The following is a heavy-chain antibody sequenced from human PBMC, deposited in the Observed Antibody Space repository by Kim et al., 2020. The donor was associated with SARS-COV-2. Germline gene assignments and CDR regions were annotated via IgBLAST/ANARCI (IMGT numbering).Heavy chain of an antibody. V-gene: IGHV4-59*01. CDR3: ARVGSGYDLTLDY. D-gene: IGHD5-12*01. J-gene: IGHJ4*02. CDR2: IYYSGST. CDR1: GGSISSYY. Sequence: SETLSLTCTVSGGSISSYYWSWIRQPPGKGLEWIGYIYYSGSTNYNPSLKSRVTISVDTSKNQFSLKLSSVTAADTAVYYCARVGSGYDLTLDYWGQGTL.